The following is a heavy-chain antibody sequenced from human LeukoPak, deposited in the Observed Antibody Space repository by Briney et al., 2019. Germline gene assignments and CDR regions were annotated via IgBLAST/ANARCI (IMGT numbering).Heavy chain of an antibody. V-gene: IGHV1-18*01. J-gene: IGHJ3*02. CDR3: ARGGEGYGYSYSTDAFDI. CDR2: ISNYNGNT. D-gene: IGHD5-18*01. Sequence: ASVKVSCKASGYTFTSYGISWVRQAPGQGLEWMGWISNYNGNTNYAQNLQGRVTMTTDTSTSTAYMELRSLRSDDTAVYYCARGGEGYGYSYSTDAFDIWGQGTMVTVSS. CDR1: GYTFTSYG.